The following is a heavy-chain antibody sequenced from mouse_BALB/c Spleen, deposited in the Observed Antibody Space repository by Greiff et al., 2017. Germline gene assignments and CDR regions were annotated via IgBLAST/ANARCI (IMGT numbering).Heavy chain of an antibody. CDR1: GYSITSDYA. D-gene: IGHD1-2*01. CDR3: AREDVLYGYEAY. J-gene: IGHJ3*01. CDR2: ISYSGST. Sequence: EVMLVESGPGLVKPSQSLSLTCTVTGYSITSDYAWNWIRQFPGNKLEWMGYISYSGSTSYNPSLKSRISITRDTSKNQFFLQLNSVTTEDTATYYCAREDVLYGYEAYWGQGTLVTVSA. V-gene: IGHV3-2*02.